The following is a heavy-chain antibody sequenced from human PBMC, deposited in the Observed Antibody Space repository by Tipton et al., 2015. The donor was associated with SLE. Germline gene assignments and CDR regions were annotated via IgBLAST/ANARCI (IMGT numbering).Heavy chain of an antibody. CDR3: ARQEDCTGGVCSIDY. D-gene: IGHD2-8*02. J-gene: IGHJ4*02. CDR1: GGSISSSSYY. V-gene: IGHV4-39*07. Sequence: TLSLTCTVSGGSISSSSYYWGWIRQPPGKGLEWIGSIYYSGSTYYNPSLKSRVTISVGTSKNQFSLKLSSVTAADTAVYYCARQEDCTGGVCSIDYWGQGTLVTVSS. CDR2: IYYSGST.